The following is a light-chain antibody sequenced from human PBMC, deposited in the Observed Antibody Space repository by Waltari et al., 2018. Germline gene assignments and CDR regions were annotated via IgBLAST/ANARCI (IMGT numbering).Light chain of an antibody. V-gene: IGKV3-11*01. J-gene: IGKJ4*01. CDR2: DAS. CDR1: QSVSYY. CDR3: QQRTNWPLT. Sequence: EVVLTQSPATLSLSPGERATLSCRASQSVSYYLAWYQQKPGQAPRLLMYDASNRATGIPARFSGSGSGTDFTLTISSLEPEDFAVYYCQQRTNWPLTFGGGTKVEI.